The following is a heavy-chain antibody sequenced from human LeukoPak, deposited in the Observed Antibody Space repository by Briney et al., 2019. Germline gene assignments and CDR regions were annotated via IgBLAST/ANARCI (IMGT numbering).Heavy chain of an antibody. V-gene: IGHV3-23*01. CDR1: GFTVSSNY. CDR2: ISGSGGST. J-gene: IGHJ4*02. CDR3: ATLISGWSLY. D-gene: IGHD6-19*01. Sequence: GGSLRLSCAASGFTVSSNYMSWVRQAPGKGLEWVSAISGSGGSTYYADSVKGQFTISRDNSKNTLYLQMNSLRAEDTAVYYCATLISGWSLYWGQGTLVTVSS.